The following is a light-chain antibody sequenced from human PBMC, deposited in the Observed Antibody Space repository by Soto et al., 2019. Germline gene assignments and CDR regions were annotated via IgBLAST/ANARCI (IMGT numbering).Light chain of an antibody. J-gene: IGKJ1*01. V-gene: IGKV3-15*01. CDR2: SAS. CDR1: HSISTY. Sequence: EIVMTQSPATLSMSPGDRTTLSCRASHSISTYLAWYQHEPGQAPRLLIYSASVRAAGVPARFSGSGSGTEFTLIISSLQSEDFAVYYCHQYNDWPRTFGQGTKVDIK. CDR3: HQYNDWPRT.